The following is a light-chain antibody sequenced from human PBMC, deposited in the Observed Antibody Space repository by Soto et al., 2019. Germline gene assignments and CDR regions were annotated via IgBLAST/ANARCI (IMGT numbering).Light chain of an antibody. V-gene: IGKV3-20*01. CDR3: QQYGSSSWT. CDR1: QSISSSY. Sequence: EIVLTQSPGTLSLSPGKRATLSCRASQSISSSYLAWYQQRPGQAPRLLIYGASSGATGIPERFSGSGSGTEFTLTISTLEPEDFAVYYCQQYGSSSWTFGQGT. CDR2: GAS. J-gene: IGKJ1*01.